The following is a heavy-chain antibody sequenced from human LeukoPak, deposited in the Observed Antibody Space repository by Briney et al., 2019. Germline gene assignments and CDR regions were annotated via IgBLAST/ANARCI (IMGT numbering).Heavy chain of an antibody. CDR1: GYNFSKYW. Sequence: GESLKISCKGIGYNFSKYWIGWVRQMPGKGLEWMGIIYPRDSDVRYNPSFQGHVTISADTSISTLYLHWSSLQPSDTAIYFCARRQRGIQLWLLDYWGQGTLVTVSS. CDR2: IYPRDSDV. D-gene: IGHD5-18*01. J-gene: IGHJ4*02. CDR3: ARRQRGIQLWLLDY. V-gene: IGHV5-51*01.